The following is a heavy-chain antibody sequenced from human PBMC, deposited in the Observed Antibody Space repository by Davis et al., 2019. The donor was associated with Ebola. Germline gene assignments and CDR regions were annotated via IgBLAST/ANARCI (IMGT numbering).Heavy chain of an antibody. CDR1: GFTFSSYW. V-gene: IGHV3-74*01. CDR3: AKGQWLVQGELNY. J-gene: IGHJ4*02. D-gene: IGHD6-19*01. CDR2: INSDGSST. Sequence: PGGSLRLSCAASGFTFSSYWMHWVRQAPGKGLVWVSRINSDGSSTSYADSVKGRFTISRDNAKNTLYLQMNSLRAEDTAVYYCAKGQWLVQGELNYWGQGTLVTVSS.